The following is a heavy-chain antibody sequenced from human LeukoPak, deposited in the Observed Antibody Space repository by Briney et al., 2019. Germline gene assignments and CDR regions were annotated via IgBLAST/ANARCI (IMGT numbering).Heavy chain of an antibody. CDR3: ARALYGGQNDAFDI. J-gene: IGHJ3*02. D-gene: IGHD2/OR15-2a*01. CDR1: GFTFGSFG. Sequence: PGGPLRLSCAASGFTFGSFGMHWVRQAPGKGLEWVAVIWYDGTNKYYADSVKGRFTISRDNSRNTLHLQMNSLRVEDTAVYYCARALYGGQNDAFDIWGQGTMVTVSS. CDR2: IWYDGTNK. V-gene: IGHV3-33*01.